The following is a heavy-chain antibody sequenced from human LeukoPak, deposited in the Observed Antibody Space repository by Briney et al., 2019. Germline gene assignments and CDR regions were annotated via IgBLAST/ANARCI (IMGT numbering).Heavy chain of an antibody. CDR3: AREKGCICSGGSCYLCVGAFDI. CDR2: IGYDGSDK. V-gene: IGHV3-30*02. Sequence: PGGSLRLSCAASGFTFINYGMHWVRQAPGEGLEWVAFIGYDGSDKFYADSVKGRFTISRDNSKNTLYLQMNSLRAEDTAVYYCAREKGCICSGGSCYLCVGAFDIWGQGTMVTVSS. J-gene: IGHJ3*02. D-gene: IGHD2-15*01. CDR1: GFTFINYG.